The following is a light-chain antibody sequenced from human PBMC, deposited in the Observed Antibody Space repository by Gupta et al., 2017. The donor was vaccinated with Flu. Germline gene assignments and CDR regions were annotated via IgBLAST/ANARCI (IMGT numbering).Light chain of an antibody. CDR2: GNN. CDR1: SSNFGAGYD. CDR3: QSYDSSLSGSV. J-gene: IGLJ3*02. V-gene: IGLV1-40*01. Sequence: VSGAPEQRPTISCTGSSSNFGAGYDVHWYQQLPGTAPTLLIYGNNNRPSGVPDRFSGSKSGTSASLAITGLQAEDEAHYYCQSYDSSLSGSVFGGGTKLTVL.